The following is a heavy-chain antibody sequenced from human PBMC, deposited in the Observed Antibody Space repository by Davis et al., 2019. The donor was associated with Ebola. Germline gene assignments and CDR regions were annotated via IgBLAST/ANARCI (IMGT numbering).Heavy chain of an antibody. CDR1: GFTLSRYW. CDR3: ARAVDVADY. D-gene: IGHD5-12*01. CDR2: IYQDGSEK. J-gene: IGHJ4*02. Sequence: GESLKISCAASGFTLSRYWMSWVRQAPGKGLEWVANIYQDGSEKYYVDSVKGRFTISRDNAKSSVYLQMNSLRAEDTAVYFCARAVDVADYWGQGTLVTVSS. V-gene: IGHV3-7*03.